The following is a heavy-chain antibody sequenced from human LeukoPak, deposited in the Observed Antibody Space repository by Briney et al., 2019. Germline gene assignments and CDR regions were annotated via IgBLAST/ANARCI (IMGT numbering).Heavy chain of an antibody. CDR3: ARDSSGYLESFDY. J-gene: IGHJ4*02. CDR1: GGSISSYY. CDR2: IYYSGST. Sequence: PSETLSLTCTVSGGSISSYYWSWIRQPPGKGLEWIGYIYYSGSTNYNPPLKSRVTISVDTSKNQFSLKLSSVTAADTAVYFCARDSSGYLESFDYWGQGTLVTVSS. D-gene: IGHD3-22*01. V-gene: IGHV4-59*12.